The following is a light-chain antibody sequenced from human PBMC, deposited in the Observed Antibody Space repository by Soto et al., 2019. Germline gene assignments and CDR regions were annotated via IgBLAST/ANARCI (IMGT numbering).Light chain of an antibody. V-gene: IGKV1-12*01. CDR3: QQANSFPWT. Sequence: DIQMTQSQSSVSASVGDRVTMTCRASQGINSWLAWYQQKPGKAPKLLIYAASNLQSGVPSRFSGSGSGTDFTLTISSLQPEDFATYNRQQANSFPWTFGQGTKVEIK. CDR1: QGINSW. J-gene: IGKJ1*01. CDR2: AAS.